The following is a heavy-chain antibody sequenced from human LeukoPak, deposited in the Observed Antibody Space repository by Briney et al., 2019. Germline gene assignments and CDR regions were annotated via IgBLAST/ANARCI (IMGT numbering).Heavy chain of an antibody. J-gene: IGHJ4*02. D-gene: IGHD3-10*01. Sequence: GGSLRLSCAASGFTFSSYGMHWVRQAPGKGLEWVAFIRYDGSNKYYADSVKGRLTISRDNSKNTLYLQMNSLRAEDTAVYYCAKDQGSGSYYRALDYWGQGTLVTVSS. V-gene: IGHV3-30*02. CDR1: GFTFSSYG. CDR2: IRYDGSNK. CDR3: AKDQGSGSYYRALDY.